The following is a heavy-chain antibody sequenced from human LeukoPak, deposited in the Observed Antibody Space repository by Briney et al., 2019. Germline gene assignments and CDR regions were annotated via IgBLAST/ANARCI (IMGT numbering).Heavy chain of an antibody. J-gene: IGHJ4*02. V-gene: IGHV3-48*03. CDR1: GFTFSSYE. D-gene: IGHD3-10*01. CDR3: ARGHYYGSGSFDY. Sequence: GGSLRLSCAASGFTFSSYEMNWVRQAPGKGLEWISYISSSNTIYYADSVKGRFTISRDNANNSLYLPMNSLRAEDTAVYYCARGHYYGSGSFDYWGQGTLVTVSS. CDR2: ISSSNTI.